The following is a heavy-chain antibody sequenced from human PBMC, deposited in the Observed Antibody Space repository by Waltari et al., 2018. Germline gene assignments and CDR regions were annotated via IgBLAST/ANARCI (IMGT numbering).Heavy chain of an antibody. CDR3: GTYSSDYLSYYFMDV. D-gene: IGHD3-22*01. V-gene: IGHV1-69-2*01. CDR1: GATFTDYY. Sequence: EVQLVQSGAEVKKPGATVKISCKVSGATFTDYYIHWVQQAPGKGPEWMGLFDPEECETIHAEKFQDRVTLTADTSTATAYMELSSLRSEDTAVYYCGTYSSDYLSYYFMDVWGKGTTVTVSS. J-gene: IGHJ6*03. CDR2: FDPEECET.